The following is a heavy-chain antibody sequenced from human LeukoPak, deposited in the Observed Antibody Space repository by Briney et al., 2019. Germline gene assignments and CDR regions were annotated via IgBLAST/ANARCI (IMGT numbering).Heavy chain of an antibody. CDR1: GYTFTSYD. CDR3: ARAPHLYDY. D-gene: IGHD2-2*02. J-gene: IGHJ4*02. Sequence: ASVKVSCKASGYTFTSYDINWVRQATGQGLEWMGWMNPNSGNTGYAQKFQGRVTMTRDTSISTAYMELSRLRSDDTAVYYCARAPHLYDYWGQGTLVTVSS. CDR2: MNPNSGNT. V-gene: IGHV1-8*01.